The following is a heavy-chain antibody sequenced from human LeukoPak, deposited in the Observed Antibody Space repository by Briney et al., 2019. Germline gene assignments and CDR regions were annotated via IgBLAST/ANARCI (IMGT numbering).Heavy chain of an antibody. CDR2: IYYSGST. Sequence: SETLSLTCTVSGGSLSSGDYYWSWIRQPPGKGLEWIGYIYYSGSTYYNPSLKSRVTISVDTSKNQFSLKLSSVTAADTAVYYCAREGRIAVAGLFDYWGQGTLVTVSS. CDR3: AREGRIAVAGLFDY. J-gene: IGHJ4*02. CDR1: GGSLSSGDYY. V-gene: IGHV4-30-4*08. D-gene: IGHD6-19*01.